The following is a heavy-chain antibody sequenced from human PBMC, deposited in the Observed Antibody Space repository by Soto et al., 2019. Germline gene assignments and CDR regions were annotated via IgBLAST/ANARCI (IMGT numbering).Heavy chain of an antibody. V-gene: IGHV3-15*01. J-gene: IGHJ6*02. Sequence: EVQLVESGGGLVKPGGSLRLPCAASGLTFSNAWMSWVRQAPGKGLEWVGRIKSKTDGGTTDYAAPVKGRFTISRDDSKNTLYLQMNSLKTEDTAVYYCTTDDIVVVVAATRDYYYYGMDVWGQGTTVTVSS. CDR3: TTDDIVVVVAATRDYYYYGMDV. D-gene: IGHD2-15*01. CDR1: GLTFSNAW. CDR2: IKSKTDGGTT.